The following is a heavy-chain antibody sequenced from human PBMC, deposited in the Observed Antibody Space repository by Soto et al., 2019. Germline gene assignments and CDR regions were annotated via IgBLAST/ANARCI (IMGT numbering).Heavy chain of an antibody. J-gene: IGHJ6*02. CDR2: IIPIFGTA. V-gene: IGHV1-69*13. CDR3: ARALVAYCGGDCYPPGYYGMDV. D-gene: IGHD2-21*02. CDR1: GGTFSSYA. Sequence: SVKVSCKASGGTFSSYAISWVRQAPGQGLEWMGGIIPIFGTANYAQKFQGRVTITADESTSTAYMELSSLRSEDTAVYYCARALVAYCGGDCYPPGYYGMDVWGQGTTVTVSS.